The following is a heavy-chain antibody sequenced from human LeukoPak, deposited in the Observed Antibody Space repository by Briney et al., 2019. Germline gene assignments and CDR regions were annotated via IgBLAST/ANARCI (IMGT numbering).Heavy chain of an antibody. Sequence: GGSLRLSCAASGFTVSSNYMSWVRQAPGKGLEWVSVIYSGGSTYYADSVKGRFTISRDNSKNTLYLQMNSLRAEDTAVYYCASQSYYDSSGYYLHWVQGTLVTVSS. CDR2: IYSGGST. J-gene: IGHJ4*02. V-gene: IGHV3-53*01. D-gene: IGHD3-22*01. CDR1: GFTVSSNY. CDR3: ASQSYYDSSGYYLH.